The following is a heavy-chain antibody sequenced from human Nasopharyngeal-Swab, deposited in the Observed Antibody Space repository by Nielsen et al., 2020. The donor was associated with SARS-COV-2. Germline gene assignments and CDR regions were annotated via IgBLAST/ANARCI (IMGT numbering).Heavy chain of an antibody. CDR3: ARGSYYYDSSGYYLDY. D-gene: IGHD3-22*01. Sequence: SVKVSCKVSGGTFSSYAISWVRQAPGQGLEWMGRIIPILGIANYAQKFQGRVTITADKSTSTAYMELSSLRSEDTAVYYCARGSYYYDSSGYYLDYWGQGTLVTVSS. CDR2: IIPILGIA. V-gene: IGHV1-69*04. J-gene: IGHJ4*02. CDR1: GGTFSSYA.